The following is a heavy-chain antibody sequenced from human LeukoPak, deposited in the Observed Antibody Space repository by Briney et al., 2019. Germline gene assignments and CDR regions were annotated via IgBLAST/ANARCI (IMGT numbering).Heavy chain of an antibody. J-gene: IGHJ4*02. CDR2: IGTAGDT. D-gene: IGHD6-13*01. V-gene: IGHV3-13*01. CDR1: GFTFSSYG. CDR3: ARALSSSWDFDY. Sequence: GGSLRLSCAASGFTFSSYGMHWVRQATGKGLEWVSAIGTAGDTYYPGSVKGRFTISRENAKKSFYLQMNSLRAGDPAVYYCARALSSSWDFDYWGQGTLVTVSS.